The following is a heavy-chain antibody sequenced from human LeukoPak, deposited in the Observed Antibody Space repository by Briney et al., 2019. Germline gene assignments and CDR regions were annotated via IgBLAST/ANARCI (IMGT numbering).Heavy chain of an antibody. CDR3: ARHLGIRIDY. CDR1: GGSISSYY. Sequence: SETLSLTCTVSGGSISSYYWSWIRQPPGKGLEWIGYIYYSRSTNYNPSLKSRVTISVDTSKNQFSLKLSSVTAADTAVYYCARHLGIRIDYWGQGTLVTVSS. D-gene: IGHD7-27*01. V-gene: IGHV4-59*08. CDR2: IYYSRST. J-gene: IGHJ4*02.